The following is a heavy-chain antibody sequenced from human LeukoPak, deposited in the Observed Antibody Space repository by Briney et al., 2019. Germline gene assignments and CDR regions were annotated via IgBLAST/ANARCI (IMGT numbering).Heavy chain of an antibody. Sequence: SETLSLTCTVSGGSISSHYWTWIRQPPGKGLEWIGYISYIGSTNYNPSLKSRVTISIDTSKNQFSLKLRSVTAADTAVYYCARDLVTVTKGFDIWGQGTMVSVSS. V-gene: IGHV4-59*11. J-gene: IGHJ3*02. D-gene: IGHD4-17*01. CDR1: GGSISSHY. CDR3: ARDLVTVTKGFDI. CDR2: ISYIGST.